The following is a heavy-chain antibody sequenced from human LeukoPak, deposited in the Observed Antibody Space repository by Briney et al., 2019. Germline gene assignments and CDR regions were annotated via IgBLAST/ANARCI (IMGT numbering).Heavy chain of an antibody. CDR3: ARMPFTRNDYYGLDV. CDR2: ISGSGGST. V-gene: IGHV3-23*01. J-gene: IGHJ6*02. CDR1: GLTFSSYA. D-gene: IGHD3-10*01. Sequence: GGSLRLSCAASGLTFSSYAMSWVRQAPGKGLEWVSAISGSGGSTYYADSVKGRFTISRDNSKNTLDLQMNSLRAEDTAVYYCARMPFTRNDYYGLDVWGQGTTVTVSS.